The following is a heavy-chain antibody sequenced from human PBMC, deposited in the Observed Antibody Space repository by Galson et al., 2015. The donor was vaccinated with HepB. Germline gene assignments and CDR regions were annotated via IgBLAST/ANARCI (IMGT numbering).Heavy chain of an antibody. Sequence: SVKVSCKASGGTLSSYAISWVRQAPGQGLEWMGGIIPIFGTANYAQKFQGRVTITAYESTSTAYMELSSLRSEDTAVYYCARAQNWGPYNWFDPWGQGTLVTVSS. V-gene: IGHV1-69*13. D-gene: IGHD7-27*01. J-gene: IGHJ5*02. CDR3: ARAQNWGPYNWFDP. CDR1: GGTLSSYA. CDR2: IIPIFGTA.